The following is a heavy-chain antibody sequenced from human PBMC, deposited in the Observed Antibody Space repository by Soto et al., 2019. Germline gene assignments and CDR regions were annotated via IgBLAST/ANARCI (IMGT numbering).Heavy chain of an antibody. CDR1: GGSISSGGYY. J-gene: IGHJ4*02. CDR2: IYYSGST. V-gene: IGHV4-31*03. CDR3: ARADYYDSSGYESYSLHC. D-gene: IGHD3-22*01. Sequence: PSETLSLTCTVSGGSISSGGYYWSWIRQHPGKGLEWIGYIYYSGSTYYNPSLKSRVTISLATSKNQFSLKLSSVTAADTAGDFCARADYYDSSGYESYSLHCWGQ.